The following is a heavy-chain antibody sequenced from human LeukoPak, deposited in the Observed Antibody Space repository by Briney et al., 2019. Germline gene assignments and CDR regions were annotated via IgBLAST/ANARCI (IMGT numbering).Heavy chain of an antibody. D-gene: IGHD3-22*01. CDR3: ARRTYYYDS. J-gene: IGHJ4*02. Sequence: SETLSLTCAVYGGSFSGYYWSWIRQPPGKGLEWIGYIYYSGSTNYTPSLKSRVTISVDTSKNQFSLKLSSVTAADTAVYYCARRTYYYDSWGQGTLVTVSS. V-gene: IGHV4-59*08. CDR1: GGSFSGYY. CDR2: IYYSGST.